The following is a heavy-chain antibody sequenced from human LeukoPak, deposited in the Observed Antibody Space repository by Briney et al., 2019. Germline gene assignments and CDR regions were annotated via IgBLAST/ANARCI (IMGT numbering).Heavy chain of an antibody. CDR1: GFTFSNYA. V-gene: IGHV3-23*03. D-gene: IGHD2-15*01. Sequence: GGSLRLSCAASGFTFSNYAMSWVRQAPGKGLEWVSVVYTGGTTYYADSVKGRFTISRDNSQNTVFLQMNSLRDEDTAVYYCAKDGHCSGGTCSSFDYWGQGTLVTVSS. CDR2: VYTGGTT. J-gene: IGHJ4*02. CDR3: AKDGHCSGGTCSSFDY.